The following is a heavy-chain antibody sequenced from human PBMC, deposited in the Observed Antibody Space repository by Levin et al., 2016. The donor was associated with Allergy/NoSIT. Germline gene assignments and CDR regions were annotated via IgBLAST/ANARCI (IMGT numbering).Heavy chain of an antibody. CDR3: ARFSSGGYSSSWYFENYYFDY. V-gene: IGHV3-48*02. D-gene: IGHD6-13*01. Sequence: WIRQPPGKGLEWVSYISSSSSTIYYADSVKGRFTISRDNAKNSLYLQMNSLRDEDTAVYYCARFSSGGYSSSWYFENYYFDYWGQGTLVTVSS. CDR2: ISSSSSTI. J-gene: IGHJ4*02.